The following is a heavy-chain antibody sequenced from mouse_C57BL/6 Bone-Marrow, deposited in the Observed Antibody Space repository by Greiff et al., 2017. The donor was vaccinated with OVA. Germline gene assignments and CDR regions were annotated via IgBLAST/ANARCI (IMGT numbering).Heavy chain of an antibody. V-gene: IGHV1-69*01. CDR3: ARVCLYYFDY. CDR2: IDPSDSYT. Sequence: QVQLQQPGAELVMPGASVKLSCKASGYTFTSYWMHWVKQRPGQGLEWIGEIDPSDSYTNYNQKFKGKSTLTVDKSSSTAYMQLSSLTSEDSAVYYCARVCLYYFDYWGQGTTLTVSS. D-gene: IGHD6-1*01. CDR1: GYTFTSYW. J-gene: IGHJ2*01.